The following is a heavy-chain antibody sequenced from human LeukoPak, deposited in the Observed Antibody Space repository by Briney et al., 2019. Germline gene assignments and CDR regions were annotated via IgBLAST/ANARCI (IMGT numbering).Heavy chain of an antibody. J-gene: IGHJ4*02. CDR2: INHSGST. Sequence: SETLSLTCAVYGGSFSGYYWSWIRQPPGKGLEWIGEINHSGSTNYNPSLKSRVTISVDTSKNQFSLKLSSVTAADTAVYYCARGLPYYYDSSGYLRHFDYWGQGTLVTVSS. CDR3: ARGLPYYYDSSGYLRHFDY. CDR1: GGSFSGYY. V-gene: IGHV4-34*01. D-gene: IGHD3-22*01.